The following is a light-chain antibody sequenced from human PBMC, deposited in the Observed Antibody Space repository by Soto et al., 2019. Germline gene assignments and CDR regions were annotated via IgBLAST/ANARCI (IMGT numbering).Light chain of an antibody. Sequence: IVLTQSTGTLSLSPGERATLSCRASQSVSSNYLNWYQQKTGQAPRLLIYGASSRATGIPDRFSGSGSGTDFTLTISGLEPEDFAVYYCQHYGGSLYTFGQGTKLEIK. CDR1: QSVSSNY. V-gene: IGKV3-20*01. CDR3: QHYGGSLYT. CDR2: GAS. J-gene: IGKJ2*01.